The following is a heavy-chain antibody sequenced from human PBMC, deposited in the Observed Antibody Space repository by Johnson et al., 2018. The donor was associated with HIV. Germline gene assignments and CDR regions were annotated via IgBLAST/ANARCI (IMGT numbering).Heavy chain of an antibody. J-gene: IGHJ3*02. CDR2: ISSSGSTI. V-gene: IGHV3-11*04. CDR3: AGGRGWVTLNAFDM. D-gene: IGHD4-23*01. CDR1: GFTVSSNY. Sequence: QEKLVESGGGLIQPGGSLRLSCAASGFTVSSNYMSWVRQAPGKGLEWVSYISSSGSTIYYADSVKGRFIISRDNAKNSLYLQMNSLRAEDMAVYYCAGGRGWVTLNAFDMWGQGTLVTVSS.